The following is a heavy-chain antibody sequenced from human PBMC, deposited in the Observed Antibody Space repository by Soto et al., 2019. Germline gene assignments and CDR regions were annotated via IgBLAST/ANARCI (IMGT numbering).Heavy chain of an antibody. CDR3: ARPGSNYGGYYYHGMDV. J-gene: IGHJ6*02. CDR1: GFTFSNYA. D-gene: IGHD4-4*01. V-gene: IGHV3-30-3*01. CDR2: VEYDGSNK. Sequence: GGSLRLSCAASGFTFSNYAMYWVRQAPGKGLEWVAVVEYDGSNKYYADSVKGRFTISRDNSKNTLYLQMNSLRAEDTAVYYCARPGSNYGGYYYHGMDVWGQGTTVTVSS.